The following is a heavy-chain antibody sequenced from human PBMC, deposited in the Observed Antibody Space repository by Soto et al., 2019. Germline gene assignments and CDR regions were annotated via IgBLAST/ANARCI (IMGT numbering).Heavy chain of an antibody. CDR2: IWYDGSNK. CDR3: ARDSHVGSGWQLTAHY. J-gene: IGHJ4*02. CDR1: GFTFSSYG. D-gene: IGHD6-19*01. Sequence: GGSLRLSCAASGFTFSSYGMHWVRQAPGKGLEWVAVIWYDGSNKYYAESVKGRFTISRDNSKNTLYLQMNSLRAEDTAVYYCARDSHVGSGWQLTAHYWRQGPLVTVSS. V-gene: IGHV3-33*01.